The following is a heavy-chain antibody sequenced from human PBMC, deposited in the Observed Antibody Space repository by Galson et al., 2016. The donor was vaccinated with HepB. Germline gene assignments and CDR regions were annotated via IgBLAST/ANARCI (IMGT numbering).Heavy chain of an antibody. CDR3: ARKPTSSPFDY. V-gene: IGHV1-18*04. J-gene: IGHJ4*02. Sequence: GIIWVRQAPGQGLEYMGWISAYNGDTSYPQNLQGRVTMTTDTSTSTAYMELRSLRSDDTAVYYCARKPTSSPFDYWGQGTLVTVSS. CDR2: ISAYNGDT. CDR1: G. D-gene: IGHD2/OR15-2a*01.